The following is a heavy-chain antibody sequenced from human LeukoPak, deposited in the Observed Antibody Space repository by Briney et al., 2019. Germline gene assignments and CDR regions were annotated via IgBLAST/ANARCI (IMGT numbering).Heavy chain of an antibody. J-gene: IGHJ4*02. CDR2: FINDGNSI. V-gene: IGHV3-74*01. Sequence: GGSLRLSCAASGFTFTNYWMHWVRQAPEKGLVWVARFINDGNSINYADSVRGRFTISRDNAKNTLYLQMNSLRAEDTAVYYCAKETGSGWMSDYWGQGTLVTVSS. CDR1: GFTFTNYW. D-gene: IGHD6-19*01. CDR3: AKETGSGWMSDY.